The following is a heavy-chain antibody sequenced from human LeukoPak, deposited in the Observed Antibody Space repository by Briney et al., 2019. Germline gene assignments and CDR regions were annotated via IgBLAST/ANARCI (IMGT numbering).Heavy chain of an antibody. CDR3: ARDRGDGYNSLDY. CDR2: ISKTSAYI. CDR1: GFTFSYYS. D-gene: IGHD5-24*01. Sequence: GGSLRLSCAASGFTFSYYSMNWVRQAPGKGLEWVSSISKTSAYIYYADSIKGRFTISRDNAKNSLYLQMNSLRAEDTAVYYCARDRGDGYNSLDYWGQGILVTVSS. V-gene: IGHV3-21*01. J-gene: IGHJ4*02.